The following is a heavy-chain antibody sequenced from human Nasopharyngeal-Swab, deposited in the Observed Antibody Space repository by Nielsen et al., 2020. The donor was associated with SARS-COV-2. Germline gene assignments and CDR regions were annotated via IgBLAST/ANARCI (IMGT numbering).Heavy chain of an antibody. CDR1: GFTFSSYA. CDR3: VNGDSGSYWEDLGY. Sequence: GESLKISCSASGFTFSSYAMHWVRQALGKGLEYVSAISSNGGSTYYADSVKGRFTISRDNSKNTLYLQMSSLRAEDTAVYYCVNGDSGSYWEDLGYWGQGTLVTVSS. V-gene: IGHV3-64D*06. J-gene: IGHJ4*02. D-gene: IGHD1-26*01. CDR2: ISSNGGST.